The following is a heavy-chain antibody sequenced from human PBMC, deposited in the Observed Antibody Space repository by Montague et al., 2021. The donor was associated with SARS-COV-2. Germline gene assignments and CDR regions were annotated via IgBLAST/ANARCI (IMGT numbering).Heavy chain of an antibody. CDR3: ARVHIVVVTAMRYLDV. Sequence: TLSLTCTVSGGSISSGGYYWSWIRQHPGKGLEWIGYIYYSGSTYYNPSLKSRVTISVDTSKNQFSLKLSSVTAADTAVYYCARVHIVVVTAMRYLDVWGRGTLVTVSS. V-gene: IGHV4-31*03. D-gene: IGHD2-21*02. CDR2: IYYSGST. J-gene: IGHJ2*01. CDR1: GGSISSGGYY.